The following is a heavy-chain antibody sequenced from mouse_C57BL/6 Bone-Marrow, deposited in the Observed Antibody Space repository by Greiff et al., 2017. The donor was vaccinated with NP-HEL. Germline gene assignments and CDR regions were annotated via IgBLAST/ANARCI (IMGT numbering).Heavy chain of an antibody. V-gene: IGHV1-64*01. J-gene: IGHJ3*01. CDR3: ARSWLRRDFAY. D-gene: IGHD2-2*01. CDR2: IHPNSGST. Sequence: QVQLQQPGAELVKPGASVKLSCKASGYTFTSYWMHWVKQRPGQGLEWIGMIHPNSGSTNYNEKFKSKATLTVDKSSSTAYMQLSSLTSEDSAVYYCARSWLRRDFAYWGQGTLVTVSA. CDR1: GYTFTSYW.